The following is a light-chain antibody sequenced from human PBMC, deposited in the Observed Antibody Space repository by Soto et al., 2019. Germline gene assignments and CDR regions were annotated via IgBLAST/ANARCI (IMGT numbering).Light chain of an antibody. V-gene: IGKV3-15*01. Sequence: IFSTQCQTTLSFSPGAVAILSCRASQYIYCNVDWYQHGPGQATRLLIYRASTRATGIPARFSGSGSGTDFTLTNTRLEPEDIAVYFCQWYGGFGQGTKVDIK. CDR2: RAS. CDR1: QYIYCN. CDR3: QWYGG. J-gene: IGKJ1*01.